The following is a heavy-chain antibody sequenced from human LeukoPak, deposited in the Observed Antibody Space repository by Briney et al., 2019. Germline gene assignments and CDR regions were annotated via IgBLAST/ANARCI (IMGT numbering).Heavy chain of an antibody. D-gene: IGHD3-16*02. V-gene: IGHV1-2*02. CDR1: GYTLTVYY. J-gene: IGHJ5*02. CDR2: MNPNSGGT. Sequence: ASVKVSCKASGYTLTVYYMHWVRQAPGQGLEWMGWMNPNSGGTKSAQKLQGRVTMTRDTSISTAYMELSRLTSDDTAMYYCARDKLGLGELSLYDQWGQGTLVTVSS. CDR3: ARDKLGLGELSLYDQ.